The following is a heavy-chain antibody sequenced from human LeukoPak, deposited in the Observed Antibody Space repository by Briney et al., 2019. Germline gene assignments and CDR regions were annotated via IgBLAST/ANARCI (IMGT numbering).Heavy chain of an antibody. CDR2: INPNTGRT. CDR1: GYTFSGHY. Sequence: ASVKVSCKASGYTFSGHYMHWVRQAPGQGLEWMGWINPNTGRTKYAQKFQGRVTMTRNTSISTAYMDLSRLRSDDTAVYYCARDAELAYCGGDCYSGWFDPWGQGTLVTVSS. J-gene: IGHJ5*02. CDR3: ARDAELAYCGGDCYSGWFDP. V-gene: IGHV1-2*02. D-gene: IGHD2-21*02.